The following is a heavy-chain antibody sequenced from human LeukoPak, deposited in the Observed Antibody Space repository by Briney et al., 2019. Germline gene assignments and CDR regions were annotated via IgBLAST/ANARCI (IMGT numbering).Heavy chain of an antibody. CDR3: ARHLYYYDSSGYWGTTNYWYFDL. D-gene: IGHD3-22*01. Sequence: SETLSLTCTVSGGSISSSYWSWIRQPPGKGLEWIGYIYYSGSPNYNPSLKSRVTISVDTSKNQFSLKLSSVAAADTAVYYCARHLYYYDSSGYWGTTNYWYFDLWGRGTLVTVSS. V-gene: IGHV4-59*08. J-gene: IGHJ2*01. CDR2: IYYSGSP. CDR1: GGSISSSY.